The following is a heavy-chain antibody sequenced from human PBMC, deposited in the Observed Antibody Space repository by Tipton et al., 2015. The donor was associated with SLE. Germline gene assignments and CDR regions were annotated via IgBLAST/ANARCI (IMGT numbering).Heavy chain of an antibody. CDR2: ISWDGGST. J-gene: IGHJ4*02. D-gene: IGHD5-18*01. V-gene: IGHV3-43*01. Sequence: SLRLSCAASGFTFDDYTMHWVRQAPGKGLEWVSLISWDGGSTYYADSVKGRFTISRDNSKNFLYLQMNSLRTEDTALYYCAKDMFVDTAMGFDYWGQGTLVTVSS. CDR1: GFTFDDYT. CDR3: AKDMFVDTAMGFDY.